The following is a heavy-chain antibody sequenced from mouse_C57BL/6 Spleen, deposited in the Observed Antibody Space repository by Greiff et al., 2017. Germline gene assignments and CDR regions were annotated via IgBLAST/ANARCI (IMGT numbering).Heavy chain of an antibody. V-gene: IGHV1-5*01. Sequence: VQLQASGTVLARPGASVKMSCKTSGYTFTSYWMHWVKQRPGPGLEWLGAIYPGNIDTSYNQKFKGKAKLTAVTSASTAYMELSSLTNEDSAVYYCTRYDYDYDEGYAMDYWGQGTSVTVAS. CDR3: TRYDYDYDEGYAMDY. CDR2: IYPGNIDT. D-gene: IGHD2-4*01. J-gene: IGHJ4*01. CDR1: GYTFTSYW.